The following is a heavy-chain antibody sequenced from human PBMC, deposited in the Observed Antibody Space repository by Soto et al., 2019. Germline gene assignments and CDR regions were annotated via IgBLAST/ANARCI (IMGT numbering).Heavy chain of an antibody. V-gene: IGHV3-21*01. CDR2: ISSSSSYI. D-gene: IGHD5-18*01. Sequence: EVQLVESGGGLVKPGGSLRLSCAASEFTFSSYSMTWVRQAPGKGLEWVSSISSSSSYIYYADSVKGRFTISRDNAKNSLYLQMNSMRAEDTVVYYCATSGYSYAYGCWGQGTLVTVSS. CDR3: ATSGYSYAYGC. CDR1: EFTFSSYS. J-gene: IGHJ4*02.